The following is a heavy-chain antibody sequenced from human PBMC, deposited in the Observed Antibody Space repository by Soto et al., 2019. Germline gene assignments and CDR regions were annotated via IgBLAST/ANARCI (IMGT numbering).Heavy chain of an antibody. V-gene: IGHV4-30-2*01. CDR3: ARLGNCRGGSCYPNWFDP. J-gene: IGHJ5*02. D-gene: IGHD2-15*01. CDR2: IYQSGSA. CDR1: GGSISSGDYS. Sequence: SETLSLTCAVSGGSISSGDYSWSWIRQPPGKGLEWIGYIYQSGSAYYNPSLKSRVTISLDRSKNHFSLKLTSVTAADTAVYYCARLGNCRGGSCYPNWFDPWGQGALVTVSS.